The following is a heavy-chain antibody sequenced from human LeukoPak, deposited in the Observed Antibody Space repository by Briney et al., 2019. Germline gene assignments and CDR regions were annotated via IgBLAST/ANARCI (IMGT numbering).Heavy chain of an antibody. D-gene: IGHD3-16*01. CDR1: GGSISSYY. V-gene: IGHV4-59*01. Sequence: SETLSLTCTVSGGSISSYYWSWIRQPPGKGLEWIGYIYCSGSTNYNPSLKSRVTISVDTSKNQFSLKLSSVTAADTAVYYCARDGSYDYVFDIWGQGTMVTVSS. J-gene: IGHJ3*02. CDR2: IYCSGST. CDR3: ARDGSYDYVFDI.